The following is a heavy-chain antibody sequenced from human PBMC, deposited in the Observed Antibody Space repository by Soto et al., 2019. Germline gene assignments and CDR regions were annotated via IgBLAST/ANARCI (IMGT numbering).Heavy chain of an antibody. D-gene: IGHD3-10*01. Sequence: QLQLRESGSGLVKPSETLSLTCTVSGGSISSSGYSWSWIRQSPEKGLEWLGCIYPTGTTYYHPSLKSRVTISVDTSRNQFSLNLTSVTAADTAVYFCARAPPGPSPRWVLWGQGTTVTVSS. CDR3: ARAPPGPSPRWVL. CDR1: GGSISSSGYS. J-gene: IGHJ6*02. V-gene: IGHV4-30-2*06. CDR2: IYPTGTT.